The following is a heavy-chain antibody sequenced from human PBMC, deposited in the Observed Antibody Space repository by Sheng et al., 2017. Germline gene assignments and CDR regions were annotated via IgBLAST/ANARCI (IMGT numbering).Heavy chain of an antibody. Sequence: QVQLVQSGAEVKQPGASVKVSCKTSGYTFTDYDINWVRQATGQGLEWMGWVNPNSGHTGYAQKFHGRVTITRDTSISTAYMEISSLRFDDSAVYYCARDGTTHAYSFGPDYWGQGTLVTVSS. CDR2: VNPNSGHT. J-gene: IGHJ4*02. CDR1: GYTFTDYD. D-gene: IGHD3-16*01. V-gene: IGHV1-8*03. CDR3: ARDGTTHAYSFGPDY.